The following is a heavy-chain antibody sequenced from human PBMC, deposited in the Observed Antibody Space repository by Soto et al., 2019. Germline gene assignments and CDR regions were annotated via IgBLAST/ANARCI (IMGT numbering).Heavy chain of an antibody. V-gene: IGHV2-5*02. CDR3: ARSTDYVDFDY. CDR2: IYWDDDK. CDR1: GFSLSTSGVG. D-gene: IGHD4-17*01. J-gene: IGHJ4*02. Sequence: QITLKESGPTLVKPTQTLTLTCTFSGFSLSTSGVGVGWIREPPGKALEWLALIYWDDDKRYSPSLKSRLTITKDTSKIQVVLTMTNMDPVDTATYSCARSTDYVDFDYWGQGTLVTVSS.